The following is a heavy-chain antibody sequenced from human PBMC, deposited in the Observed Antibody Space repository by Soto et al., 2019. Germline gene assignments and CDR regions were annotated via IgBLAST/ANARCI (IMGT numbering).Heavy chain of an antibody. CDR2: INVNSGGT. CDR1: GYTFTGNY. CDR3: ARGDKLSLYPQLDY. D-gene: IGHD3-16*02. V-gene: IGHV1-2*02. Sequence: QVQLVQSGAEVKKPGASVKVSCKASGYTFTGNYMHWVRQAPGQGFEWMGWINVNSGGTKYAQKFXGXVXXTRDTSISTAYRALSRLSSDDTAVYYCARGDKLSLYPQLDYWGQGTLVTVSS. J-gene: IGHJ4*02.